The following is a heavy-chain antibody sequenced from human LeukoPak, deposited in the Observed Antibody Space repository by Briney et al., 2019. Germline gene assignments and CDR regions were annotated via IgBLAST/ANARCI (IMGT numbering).Heavy chain of an antibody. J-gene: IGHJ4*02. D-gene: IGHD2-2*01. Sequence: SETLSLTCIVSGDSISTYYWSWIRQPPGKGLEWIGYLYYTGSTNYNPSLKSRVTISVDRSKKQFSLKVSSVTAADTAVYYCAGGPTSSFDYWGQGTLVTVSS. V-gene: IGHV4-59*08. CDR1: GDSISTYY. CDR2: LYYTGST. CDR3: AGGPTSSFDY.